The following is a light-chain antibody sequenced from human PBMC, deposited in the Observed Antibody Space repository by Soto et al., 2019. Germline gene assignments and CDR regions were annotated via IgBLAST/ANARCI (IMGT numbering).Light chain of an antibody. CDR2: SNS. Sequence: QAVVTQPPSVSGAPGQRVTISCTGTSSNTGANYDVHWYQQLPGAAPKLLIYSNSNRPSGVPDRFSGSKSGTSASLAITGLQAEDEADYYCQSYDRSLSGSVFGGGTKLTVL. V-gene: IGLV1-40*01. J-gene: IGLJ2*01. CDR3: QSYDRSLSGSV. CDR1: SSNTGANYD.